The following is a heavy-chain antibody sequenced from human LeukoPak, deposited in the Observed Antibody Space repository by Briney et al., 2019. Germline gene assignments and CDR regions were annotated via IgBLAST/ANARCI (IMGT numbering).Heavy chain of an antibody. Sequence: GGSLRLSCAASGFTFSDYYMSWIRQAPGKGLEWLSFISSSGSTIYYADSVKGRLTISRDNAKNSLYLQINSLRAEDTAVYYCTNSFSDFWIDSWGRGTLVTVSS. D-gene: IGHD3-3*01. J-gene: IGHJ4*02. CDR1: GFTFSDYY. CDR2: ISSSGSTI. CDR3: TNSFSDFWIDS. V-gene: IGHV3-11*01.